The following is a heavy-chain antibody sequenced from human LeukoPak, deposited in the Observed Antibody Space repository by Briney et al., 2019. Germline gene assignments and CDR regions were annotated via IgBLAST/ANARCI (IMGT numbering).Heavy chain of an antibody. J-gene: IGHJ4*02. D-gene: IGHD3-10*01. V-gene: IGHV3-33*06. CDR1: GFTFSSYG. Sequence: PGGSLRLSCAASGFTFSSYGMHWVRQAPGKGLEWVAVIWYDGSNKYYADSVKGRFTISRDNSKNTLYLQMNSLRAEDTAVYYCAKESPRGVIRDYFDYWGQGTLVTVSS. CDR3: AKESPRGVIRDYFDY. CDR2: IWYDGSNK.